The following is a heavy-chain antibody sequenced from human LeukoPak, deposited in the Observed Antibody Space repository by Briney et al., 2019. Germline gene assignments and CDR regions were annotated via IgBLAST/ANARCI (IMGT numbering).Heavy chain of an antibody. V-gene: IGHV4-39*01. CDR2: IYYSGST. J-gene: IGHJ3*02. CDR1: GGSISSSSYY. Sequence: PSETLSLTCTVSGGSISSSSYYWGWIRRPPGKGLEWIGSIYYSGSTYYNPSLKSRVTISVDTSKNQFSLKLSSVTAADTAVYYCARQPRYCSGGSCLDDAFDIWGQGTMVTVSS. CDR3: ARQPRYCSGGSCLDDAFDI. D-gene: IGHD2-15*01.